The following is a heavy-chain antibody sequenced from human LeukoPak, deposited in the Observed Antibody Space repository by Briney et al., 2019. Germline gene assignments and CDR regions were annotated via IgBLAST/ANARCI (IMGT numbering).Heavy chain of an antibody. D-gene: IGHD3-10*01. CDR3: ARAPLLLWFGEYYYYGMDV. V-gene: IGHV4-34*01. Sequence: SETLSLTCAVYGGSFSGYYWSWIRQPPGKGLEWIGEINHSGSTNYNPSLKSRVTISVDTSKNQFSLKLSSVTAADTAVYYCARAPLLLWFGEYYYYGMDVWGQGTTVTVSS. CDR1: GGSFSGYY. CDR2: INHSGST. J-gene: IGHJ6*02.